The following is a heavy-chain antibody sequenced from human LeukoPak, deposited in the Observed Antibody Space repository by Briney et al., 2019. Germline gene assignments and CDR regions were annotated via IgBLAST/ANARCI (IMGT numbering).Heavy chain of an antibody. CDR3: ARQTGSGLFILP. D-gene: IGHD3/OR15-3a*01. Sequence: SETLSLTCTVSGGSISSSSYYWGWIRQPPGKGLEWIGSIYYSGNTYYNASLKSQVSISIDASKNQFSLRLTSVTAADTAVYYCARQTGSGLFILPGGQGTLVTVSS. V-gene: IGHV4-39*01. CDR2: IYYSGNT. J-gene: IGHJ4*02. CDR1: GGSISSSSYY.